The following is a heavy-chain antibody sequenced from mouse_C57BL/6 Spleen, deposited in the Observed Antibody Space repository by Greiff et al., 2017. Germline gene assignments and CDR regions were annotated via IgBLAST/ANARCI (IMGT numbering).Heavy chain of an antibody. D-gene: IGHD2-1*01. CDR1: GFTFTDYY. CDR3: ARLYGNYVWYFDV. V-gene: IGHV7-3*01. CDR2: IRNKANGYTT. Sequence: EVKVVESGGGLVQPGGSLSLSCAASGFTFTDYYMSWVRQPPGKALEWLGFIRNKANGYTTEYSASVKGRFTISRDNSHSILYLQMNALRAEDSATYSCARLYGNYVWYFDVWGTGTTVTVSS. J-gene: IGHJ1*03.